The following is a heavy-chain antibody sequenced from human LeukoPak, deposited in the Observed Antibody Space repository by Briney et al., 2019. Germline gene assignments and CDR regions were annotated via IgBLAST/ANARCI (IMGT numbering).Heavy chain of an antibody. D-gene: IGHD5-24*01. CDR3: SRARGGYNKY. CDR2: ISYDGSKK. V-gene: IGHV3-30*04. Sequence: GGSLRLSCAASGFTFSNYAMHWVRQAPGKGLEWVAVISYDGSKKYYADSVKGRFTISRDNSNNTLYLQMNYLRAEDTAVFYCSRARGGYNKYWGQGTLVTVSS. CDR1: GFTFSNYA. J-gene: IGHJ4*02.